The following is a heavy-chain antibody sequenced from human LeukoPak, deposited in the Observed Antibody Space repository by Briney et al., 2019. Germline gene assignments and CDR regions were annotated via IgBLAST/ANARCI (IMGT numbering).Heavy chain of an antibody. Sequence: ASVKVSCKAPGGTFSSYAISWVRQAPGQGLEWMGGIIPIFGTANYAQKFQGRVTITTDESTSTAYMELSSLRSEDTAVYYCARDTAGQLPGAFDIWGQGTMVTVSS. J-gene: IGHJ3*02. CDR2: IIPIFGTA. CDR1: GGTFSSYA. V-gene: IGHV1-69*05. CDR3: ARDTAGQLPGAFDI. D-gene: IGHD2-2*01.